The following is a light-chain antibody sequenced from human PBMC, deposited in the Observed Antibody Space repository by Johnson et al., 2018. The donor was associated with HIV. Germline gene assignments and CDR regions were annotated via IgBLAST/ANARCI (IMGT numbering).Light chain of an antibody. CDR1: SSNIGNNY. J-gene: IGLJ1*01. CDR3: ATWDSSLSAPYV. V-gene: IGLV1-51*02. Sequence: QSVLTQPPSVSAAPGQKVTISCSGSSSNIGNNYVSWYQQLPGTAPKLLIYENTKRPSGIPDRFSGSKSGTSATLGITGLQPVDEADYYCATWDSSLSAPYVFGTGTKVTVL. CDR2: ENT.